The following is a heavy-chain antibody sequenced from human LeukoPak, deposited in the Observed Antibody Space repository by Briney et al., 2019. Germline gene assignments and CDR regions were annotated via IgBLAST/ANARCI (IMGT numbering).Heavy chain of an antibody. J-gene: IGHJ3*02. CDR3: MKDISLITPYDDVDI. CDR1: GYTLTELS. V-gene: IGHV1-24*01. D-gene: IGHD3-22*01. Sequence: ASVKVSCKVSGYTLTELSMHWVRQAPGKGLEWMGGFDPEDGETIYAQKFQGRVTMTEDTSTDTAYMELSSLRPEDTALYYCMKDISLITPYDDVDIWGHGTMVTVSS. CDR2: FDPEDGET.